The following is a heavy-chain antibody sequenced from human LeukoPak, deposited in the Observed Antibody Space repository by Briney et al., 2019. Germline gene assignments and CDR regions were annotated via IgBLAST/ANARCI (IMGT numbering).Heavy chain of an antibody. V-gene: IGHV3-48*04. CDR2: ISSSSSTI. CDR1: GFTFSSYS. CDR3: ARDRGVTTWDY. D-gene: IGHD4-17*01. Sequence: TGGSLRLSCAASGFTFSSYSMNWVRQAPGKGLEWVSYISSSSSTIYYADSVKGRFTISRDNAKNSLYLQMNSLRAEDTAVYYCARDRGVTTWDYWGQGTLVTVSS. J-gene: IGHJ4*02.